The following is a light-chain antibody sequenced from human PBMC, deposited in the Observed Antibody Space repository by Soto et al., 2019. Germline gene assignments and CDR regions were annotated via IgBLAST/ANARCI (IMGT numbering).Light chain of an antibody. J-gene: IGKJ2*01. CDR3: QQYGASPYT. CDR1: QSVSSTY. Sequence: EIVLTQSPGTLSLSPGERATLSCRASQSVSSTYLGWYQQKPGQAPRLLIYGASSRATGIPDRFSGSGSGTYFTLTIRRLEPEDFAVYYCQQYGASPYTFGQGTKLETK. CDR2: GAS. V-gene: IGKV3-20*01.